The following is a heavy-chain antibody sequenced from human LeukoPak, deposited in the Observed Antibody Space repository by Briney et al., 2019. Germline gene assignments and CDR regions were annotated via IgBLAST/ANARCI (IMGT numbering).Heavy chain of an antibody. CDR2: ISDSGGST. D-gene: IGHD4-11*01. V-gene: IGHV3-23*01. Sequence: GGSLRLSCAASGFTFSSYGMSWVRQAPGKGLEWVSAISDSGGSTYYADSVKGRFTISRDNSKNTLYLQMNSLRAEDTAVYYCAKASYTSDYINWFDPWGQGTLVTVSS. CDR1: GFTFSSYG. J-gene: IGHJ5*02. CDR3: AKASYTSDYINWFDP.